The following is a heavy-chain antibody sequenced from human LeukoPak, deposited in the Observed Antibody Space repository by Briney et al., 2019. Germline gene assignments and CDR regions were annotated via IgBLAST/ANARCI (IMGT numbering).Heavy chain of an antibody. CDR3: ASGIGPVWRGDY. J-gene: IGHJ4*02. D-gene: IGHD1-14*01. CDR1: GGTFSSYA. V-gene: IGHV1-69*06. Sequence: VASVKVSCKASGGTFSSYAISWVRQAPGQGLEWMGGIIPIFGTANYAQKFQGRVTITADKSTSTAYMELSSLRSEDTVVYYCASGIGPVWRGDYWGQGTLVTVSS. CDR2: IIPIFGTA.